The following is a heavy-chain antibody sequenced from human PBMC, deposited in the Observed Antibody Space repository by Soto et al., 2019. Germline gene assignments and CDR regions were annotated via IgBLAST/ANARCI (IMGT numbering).Heavy chain of an antibody. CDR2: IKQDGNEK. Sequence: EVQLVESGGGLVQPGGSLRLSCAASGFTFSSYWMSWVREAPGKGLEWVASIKQDGNEKYYVDSVKGRFTISRDNAKNSLYLQMNNLRAEDTAVYYCARDALLYGMDVWGQGTTVTVSS. V-gene: IGHV3-7*01. CDR3: ARDALLYGMDV. D-gene: IGHD1-26*01. CDR1: GFTFSSYW. J-gene: IGHJ6*02.